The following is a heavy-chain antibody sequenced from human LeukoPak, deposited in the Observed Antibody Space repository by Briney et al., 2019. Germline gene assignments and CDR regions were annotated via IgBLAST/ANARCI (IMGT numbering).Heavy chain of an antibody. CDR3: AKADKILLWFGEQPDYFDY. Sequence: HPGGSLRLSCAASGFTFSSYGMHWVRQAPGKGLEWVAFIRYDGSNKYYADSVKGRFTISRDNSKNTLYLQMNSLRAEDTAVYYCAKADKILLWFGEQPDYFDYWGQGTLVTVSS. V-gene: IGHV3-30*02. D-gene: IGHD3-10*01. CDR2: IRYDGSNK. J-gene: IGHJ4*02. CDR1: GFTFSSYG.